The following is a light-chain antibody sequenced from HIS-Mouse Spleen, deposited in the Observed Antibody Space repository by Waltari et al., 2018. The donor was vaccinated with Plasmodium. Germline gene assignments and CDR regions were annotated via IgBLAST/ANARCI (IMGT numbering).Light chain of an antibody. J-gene: IGLJ3*02. V-gene: IGLV3-21*02. CDR3: QVWDSSSDHRV. Sequence: SYVLTQPPSVSVAPGPTARITCGGNNLGSKSVHWYQQKPGQAPVLVVYVDSDRPSGIPERFSGSNSGNTATLTISRVEAGDEADYYCQVWDSSSDHRVFGGGTKLTVL. CDR1: NLGSKS. CDR2: VDS.